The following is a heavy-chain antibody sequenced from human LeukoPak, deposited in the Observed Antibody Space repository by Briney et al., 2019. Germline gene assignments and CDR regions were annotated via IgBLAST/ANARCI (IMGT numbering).Heavy chain of an antibody. CDR3: TKVPANLEGYCSSTSCYGVYIDY. Sequence: PGGSLRLSCAASGFTVSSNYMSWVRQAPGKGLEWVSAISGSGGSTYYADSVKGRFTISRDNSKNTLYLQMNSLRAEDTAVYYCTKVPANLEGYCSSTSCYGVYIDYWGQGTLVTVSS. V-gene: IGHV3-23*01. D-gene: IGHD2-2*01. CDR1: GFTVSSNY. CDR2: ISGSGGST. J-gene: IGHJ4*02.